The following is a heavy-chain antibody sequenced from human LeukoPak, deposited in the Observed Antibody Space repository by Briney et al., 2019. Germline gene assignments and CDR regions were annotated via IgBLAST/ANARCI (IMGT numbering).Heavy chain of an antibody. CDR3: ARLLGYCSSTSCLNWFDP. V-gene: IGHV4-59*01. J-gene: IGHJ5*02. CDR1: GGSISSYY. CDR2: IYYSGST. D-gene: IGHD2-2*01. Sequence: SETLPLTCTVSGGSISSYYWSWIRQPPGKGLEWIGYIYYSGSTNYNPSLKSRVTISVDTSKNQFPLKLSSVTAADTAVYYCARLLGYCSSTSCLNWFDPWGQGTLVTVSS.